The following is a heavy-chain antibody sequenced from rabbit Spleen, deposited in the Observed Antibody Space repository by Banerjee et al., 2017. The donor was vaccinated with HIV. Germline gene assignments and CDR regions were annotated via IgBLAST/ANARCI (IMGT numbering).Heavy chain of an antibody. D-gene: IGHD5-1*01. CDR1: GFSFSNKAV. V-gene: IGHV1S45*01. CDR3: ARDLIDGIHYWDL. Sequence: QEQLEESGGDLVKPGASLALTCTASGFSFSNKAVMCWVRQAPGKGLEWIACIYTGSSGSTYYASWAKGRFTISKPSSTTVTLQMTSLTAADTATYFCARDLIDGIHYWDLWGPGTLVTVS. CDR2: IYTGSSGST. J-gene: IGHJ4*01.